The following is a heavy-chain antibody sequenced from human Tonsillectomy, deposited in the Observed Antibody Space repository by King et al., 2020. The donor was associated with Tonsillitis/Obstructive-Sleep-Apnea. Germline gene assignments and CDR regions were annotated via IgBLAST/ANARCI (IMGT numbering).Heavy chain of an antibody. CDR1: GFTFSSYG. Sequence: VQLVESGGGVVQPGRSLRLSCAASGFTFSSYGMHWVRQAPGKGLEWVAVIWYDGSNKYYADSVKGRFTISRDNSKNTLYLQMNSMRAEDTAVYYCARVAGTTADYYYYYYMDVWRKGTTVTVSS. D-gene: IGHD1-1*01. J-gene: IGHJ6*03. CDR2: IWYDGSNK. CDR3: ARVAGTTADYYYYYYMDV. V-gene: IGHV3-33*01.